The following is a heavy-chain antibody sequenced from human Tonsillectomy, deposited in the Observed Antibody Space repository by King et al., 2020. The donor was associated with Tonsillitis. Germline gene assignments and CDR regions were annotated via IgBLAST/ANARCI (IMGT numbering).Heavy chain of an antibody. CDR1: GFTFSYFG. J-gene: IGHJ6*02. CDR2: ISYDGRNK. Sequence: VQLVESGGGVVQPGRSLRLSCAASGFTFSYFGMHWVRQAPGKGLEWVAVISYDGRNKYYADSVKGRFTISRDDSKNTLYLQMNSLRAEDTAVYYCAKYQLVLRYFDQPLDVWGQGTTVTVSS. V-gene: IGHV3-33*05. CDR3: AKYQLVLRYFDQPLDV. D-gene: IGHD3-9*01.